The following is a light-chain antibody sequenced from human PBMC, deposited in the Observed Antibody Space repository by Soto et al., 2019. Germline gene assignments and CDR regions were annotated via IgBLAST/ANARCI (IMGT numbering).Light chain of an antibody. V-gene: IGKV3-20*01. CDR2: GAS. J-gene: IGKJ4*01. CDR3: QQYCSSPLT. CDR1: QSVTSSY. Sequence: EIVLTQSPGTLSLSPGERATLSCRASQSVTSSYLAWYQQKPGQAPRLLIYGASRRAPGFPDRFSGSGSGTDFTLTISSLDPEDFAVYYYQQYCSSPLTFGGGTNVEIK.